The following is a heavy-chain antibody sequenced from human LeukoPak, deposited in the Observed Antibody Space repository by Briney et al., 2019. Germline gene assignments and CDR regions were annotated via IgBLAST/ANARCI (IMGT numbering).Heavy chain of an antibody. CDR2: IYYSGST. Sequence: SETLSLTCTVSGGSISSSSYYWGWIRQAPGKGLEWIGSIYYSGSTYYNPSLKSRVTISVDTSKNQFSLKLSSVTAADTAVYYCARDRGAEDSYYYYGMDVWGQGTTVTVSS. D-gene: IGHD3-10*01. CDR3: ARDRGAEDSYYYYGMDV. CDR1: GGSISSSSYY. J-gene: IGHJ6*02. V-gene: IGHV4-39*02.